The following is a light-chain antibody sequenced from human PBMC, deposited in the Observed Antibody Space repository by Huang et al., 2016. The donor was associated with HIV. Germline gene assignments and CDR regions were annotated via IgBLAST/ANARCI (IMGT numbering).Light chain of an antibody. CDR2: AAA. CDR1: HGISSY. Sequence: IQLTQSPSSLSASVGDRVTITCRASHGISSYLAWYQQKPGKAPKLLIYAAATLQSGVPSRFSGSGSGTDFTLTISSLQPEDFETYYCQQLNSYPEGFTFGPGTKVDIK. J-gene: IGKJ3*01. V-gene: IGKV1-9*01. CDR3: QQLNSYPEGFT.